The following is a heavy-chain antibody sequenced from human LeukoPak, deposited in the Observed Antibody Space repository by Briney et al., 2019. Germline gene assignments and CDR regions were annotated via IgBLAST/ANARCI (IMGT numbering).Heavy chain of an antibody. V-gene: IGHV4-59*12. D-gene: IGHD3-9*01. J-gene: IGHJ3*02. CDR3: ARQRYFDWLFLRGRPFDI. Sequence: SETLSLTCTVSGGSISSYYWSWIRQPPGKGLQWIGYIHYSGSTNYNPSLKSRVTISVDTSKNQFSLKLSSVTAADTAVYYCARQRYFDWLFLRGRPFDIWGQGTMVTVSS. CDR1: GGSISSYY. CDR2: IHYSGST.